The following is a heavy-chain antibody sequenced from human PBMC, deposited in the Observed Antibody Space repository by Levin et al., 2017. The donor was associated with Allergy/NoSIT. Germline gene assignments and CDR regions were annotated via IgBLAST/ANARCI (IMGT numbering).Heavy chain of an antibody. J-gene: IGHJ4*02. CDR1: GFSFNNYF. D-gene: IGHD6-19*01. Sequence: GASVKVSCKASGFSFNNYFIHWVRQAPGQGLQWMGIVDPTSGNTTYAQKFKGRVTVTRGTSTDTFHLDLSGLRSDDTAVYFCASLTGAGTSFDNWGPGTLVHVSS. V-gene: IGHV1-46*02. CDR3: ASLTGAGTSFDN. CDR2: VDPTSGNT.